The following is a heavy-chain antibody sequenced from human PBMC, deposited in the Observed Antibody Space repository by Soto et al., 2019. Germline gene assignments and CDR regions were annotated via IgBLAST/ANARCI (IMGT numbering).Heavy chain of an antibody. J-gene: IGHJ6*04. Sequence: PGGSLRLSCAASGFTFSSYAMSWVRQAPGKGLEWVSAISGSGGSTYYADSVKGRFTISRDNSKNTLYLQMNSLRAEDTAVYYCARDDVLCDGGRCYGVPLEDWGKGTTVTVSS. CDR2: ISGSGGST. D-gene: IGHD2-15*01. CDR1: GFTFSSYA. CDR3: ARDDVLCDGGRCYGVPLED. V-gene: IGHV3-23*01.